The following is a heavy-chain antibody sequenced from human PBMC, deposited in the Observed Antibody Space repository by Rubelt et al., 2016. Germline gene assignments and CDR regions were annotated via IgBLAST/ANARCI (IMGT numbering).Heavy chain of an antibody. D-gene: IGHD1-26*01. CDR2: IYYSGST. Sequence: QVQLQESGPGLVKPSETLSLTCTVSGGSISSYYWSWIRQPPGKGLEWIGSIYYSGSTYYNPSLKSRVTISGDTSKNQFSLKLSSVTAADTAVYYCARQDLSGSYYRPYYFDYWGQGTLVTVSS. V-gene: IGHV4-39*01. CDR3: ARQDLSGSYYRPYYFDY. J-gene: IGHJ4*02. CDR1: GGSISSYY.